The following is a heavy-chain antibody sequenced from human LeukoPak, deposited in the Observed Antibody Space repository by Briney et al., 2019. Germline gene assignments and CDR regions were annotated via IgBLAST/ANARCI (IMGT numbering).Heavy chain of an antibody. D-gene: IGHD6-19*01. Sequence: GGSLRLSCAASGFTFSYYSMNWVRQAPGKGLEWVSSISSSSSYIYYADSVKGRFTISRDNSKSTLYLQMNSLRADDTATYYCARAGNHLRNKSLQWPIRDWGLGTLVTVSS. CDR1: GFTFSYYS. V-gene: IGHV3-21*01. J-gene: IGHJ4*02. CDR3: ARAGNHLRNKSLQWPIRD. CDR2: ISSSSSYI.